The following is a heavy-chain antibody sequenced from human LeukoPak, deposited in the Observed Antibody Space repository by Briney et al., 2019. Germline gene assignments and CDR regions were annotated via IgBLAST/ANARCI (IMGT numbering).Heavy chain of an antibody. V-gene: IGHV4-31*03. J-gene: IGHJ4*02. CDR1: GGSISSGDYY. CDR3: ARLLAASRSFDY. D-gene: IGHD6-25*01. Sequence: SETLSLTCTVSGGSISSGDYYWSWIRQHPGKGLEWFAYIYYSGSTYYTPSLKSRVTISVDTSKNQFSVKLSSVTAADTAVFYCARLLAASRSFDYWGQGTLVTVSS. CDR2: IYYSGST.